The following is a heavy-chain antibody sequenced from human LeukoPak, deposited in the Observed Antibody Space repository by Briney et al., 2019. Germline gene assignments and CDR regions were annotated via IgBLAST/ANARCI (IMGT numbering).Heavy chain of an antibody. D-gene: IGHD1-7*01. V-gene: IGHV3-73*01. J-gene: IGHJ4*02. CDR3: TTRRNWNSDDY. CDR1: GFTFSGSA. Sequence: SGGSLRLSCAASGFTFSGSAMHWVRQASGKGLEWVGRIRSKANSYATAYAASVKGRFTISRDDSKNTAYLQMNSLKTEDTAVYYCTTRRNWNSDDYWGQGTLVTVSS. CDR2: IRSKANSYAT.